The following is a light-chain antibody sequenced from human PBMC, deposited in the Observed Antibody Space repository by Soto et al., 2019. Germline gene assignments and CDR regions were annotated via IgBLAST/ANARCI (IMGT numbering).Light chain of an antibody. Sequence: QSVLTQPASVSGSPGQSIAISCTGSSSDIGIYKYVSWYQQHPGKVPKLIIYEVTNRPSGVSNRFSGSKSGNTASLTISGLQAEDEADYYCSSYTTSSTVVFGTGTKLTVL. CDR2: EVT. V-gene: IGLV2-14*01. CDR1: SSDIGIYKY. J-gene: IGLJ1*01. CDR3: SSYTTSSTVV.